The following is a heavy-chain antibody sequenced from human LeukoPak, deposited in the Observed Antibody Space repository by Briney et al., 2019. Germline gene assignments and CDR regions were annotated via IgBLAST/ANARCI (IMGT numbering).Heavy chain of an antibody. CDR1: GVTFSSYA. CDR2: ISGSGGST. Sequence: PGGSLRLSCAASGVTFSSYAMSWVRQAPGKGLEWVSAISGSGGSTYYAESVKGRFTISRENSKNTLYLQMNSPRAEDTAVYYCAKTSVAATPLIDYWGQGTLVTVSS. CDR3: AKTSVAATPLIDY. D-gene: IGHD2-15*01. V-gene: IGHV3-23*01. J-gene: IGHJ4*02.